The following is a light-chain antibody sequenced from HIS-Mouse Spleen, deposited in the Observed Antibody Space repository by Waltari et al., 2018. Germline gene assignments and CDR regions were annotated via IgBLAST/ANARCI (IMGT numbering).Light chain of an antibody. CDR3: YSTDSSGNHRV. CDR1: ALPKKY. Sequence: SYELTQPPSVSVSPGQPARITCPGDALPKKYPYWYQQNSGQAPELVIYEDSKRPSGIPERFSGSSSGTMATLTISGAQVEDEADYYCYSTDSSGNHRVFGGGTKLTVL. J-gene: IGLJ2*01. V-gene: IGLV3-10*01. CDR2: EDS.